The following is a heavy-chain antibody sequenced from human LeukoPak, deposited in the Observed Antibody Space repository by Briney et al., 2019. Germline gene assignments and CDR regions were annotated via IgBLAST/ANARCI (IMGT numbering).Heavy chain of an antibody. CDR1: GFTFSSYW. V-gene: IGHV3-33*08. J-gene: IGHJ6*02. CDR2: IWYDGSNK. CDR3: ARDGTYYYDSSGYSTYYYYGMDV. Sequence: GGSLRLSYAASGFTFSSYWMSWVRQAPGKGLEWVAVIWYDGSNKYYADSVKGRFTISRDNSKNTLYLQMNSLRAEDTAVYYCARDGTYYYDSSGYSTYYYYGMDVWGQGTTVTVSS. D-gene: IGHD3-22*01.